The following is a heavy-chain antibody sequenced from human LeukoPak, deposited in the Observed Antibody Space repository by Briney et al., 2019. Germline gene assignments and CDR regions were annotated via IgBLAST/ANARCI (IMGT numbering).Heavy chain of an antibody. CDR1: GGSFSGYY. V-gene: IGHV4-34*01. J-gene: IGHJ4*02. Sequence: SETLSLTCAVYGGSFSGYYWSWTRQPPGKGLEWIGEINHSGSTNYNPSLKSRVTISVDTSKNQFSLKLSSVTAADTAVYYCARGLVYYYGSGSYYPYWGQGTLVTVSS. D-gene: IGHD3-10*01. CDR2: INHSGST. CDR3: ARGLVYYYGSGSYYPY.